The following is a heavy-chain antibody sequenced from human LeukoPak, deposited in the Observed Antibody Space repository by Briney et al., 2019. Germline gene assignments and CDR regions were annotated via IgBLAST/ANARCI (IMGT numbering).Heavy chain of an antibody. CDR2: TYYRSKWYN. J-gene: IGHJ6*02. CDR3: ARVKVGYSSGWYAGYYYYYGTDV. D-gene: IGHD6-19*01. CDR1: GDSVSSNSAA. V-gene: IGHV6-1*01. Sequence: SQTLSLTCAISGDSVSSNSAAWNWIRQSPSRGLEWLGRTYYRSKWYNDYAVSVKSRITINPDTSKNQFSLQLNSVTPEDTAVYYCARVKVGYSSGWYAGYYYYYGTDVWGQGTTVTVSS.